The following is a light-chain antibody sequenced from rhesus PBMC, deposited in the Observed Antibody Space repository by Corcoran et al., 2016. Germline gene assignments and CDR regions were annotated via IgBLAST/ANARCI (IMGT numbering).Light chain of an antibody. V-gene: IGKV1-21*01. CDR3: QQYNRAPLT. J-gene: IGKJ4*01. Sequence: DIQMTQSPSSLSASVGDRVTITCRASQGISSWLAWYQPKPGKAPKLQIYKASSLQSGVPGRFRGSGSGTDFALTISSLQPEDFATYYCQQYNRAPLTFGGGTKMEIK. CDR2: KAS. CDR1: QGISSW.